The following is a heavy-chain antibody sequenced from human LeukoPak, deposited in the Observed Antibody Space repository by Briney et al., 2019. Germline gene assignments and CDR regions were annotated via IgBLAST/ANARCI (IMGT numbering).Heavy chain of an antibody. CDR3: ANNWAGDSGY. D-gene: IGHD4-17*01. V-gene: IGHV1-2*02. CDR2: INPNSGDT. Sequence: ASVKVSCKASGYTFTSYGISGLRQAPGQGREWMGWINPNSGDTKYAQKFQGRVTMTRNTSISTAYMELSRLRSDDTAIYYCANNWAGDSGYWGQGTLVTVSS. J-gene: IGHJ4*02. CDR1: GYTFTSYG.